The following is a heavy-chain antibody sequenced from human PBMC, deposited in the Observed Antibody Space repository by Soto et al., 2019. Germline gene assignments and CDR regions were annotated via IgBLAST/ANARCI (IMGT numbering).Heavy chain of an antibody. J-gene: IGHJ4*02. CDR2: ITSTGGAT. CDR3: VGSVAGSVGYFDY. V-gene: IGHV3-23*01. CDR1: GLNLSNYG. D-gene: IGHD6-19*01. Sequence: GGSLRLSCVASGLNLSNYGMNWVRQAPGKGLEWVSAITSTGGATYYAGSVRGRFTISNDNSKNTLYLQMNSLRAEDTAVYYCVGSVAGSVGYFDYWGQGTLVTVSS.